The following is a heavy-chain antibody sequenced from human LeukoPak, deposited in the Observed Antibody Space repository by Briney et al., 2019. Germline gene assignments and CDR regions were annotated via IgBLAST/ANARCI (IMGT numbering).Heavy chain of an antibody. J-gene: IGHJ3*02. D-gene: IGHD2-2*01. CDR3: ARSRTPRYCSSTSCSYSDAFDI. CDR1: GGTFSSYA. V-gene: IGHV1-69*13. CDR2: IIPIFGTA. Sequence: ASVKVSCKASGGTFSSYAISWVRQPPGQGLEWMGGIIPIFGTANCAQKFQGRVTITADESTSTAYMELSSLRSEDTAVYYCARSRTPRYCSSTSCSYSDAFDIWGQGTMVTVSS.